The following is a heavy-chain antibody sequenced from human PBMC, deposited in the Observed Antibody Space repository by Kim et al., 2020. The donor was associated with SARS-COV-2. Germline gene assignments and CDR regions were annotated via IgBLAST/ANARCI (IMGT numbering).Heavy chain of an antibody. CDR1: GFTFSSYS. CDR3: ARDSYYYDSSGYREDGDAFDI. D-gene: IGHD3-22*01. V-gene: IGHV3-21*01. CDR2: ISSSSSYI. Sequence: GGSLRLSCAASGFTFSSYSMNWVRQAPGKGLEWVSSISSSSSYIYYADSVKGRFTISRDNAKNSLYLQMNSLRAEDTAVYYCARDSYYYDSSGYREDGDAFDIWGEGTMVTVSS. J-gene: IGHJ3*02.